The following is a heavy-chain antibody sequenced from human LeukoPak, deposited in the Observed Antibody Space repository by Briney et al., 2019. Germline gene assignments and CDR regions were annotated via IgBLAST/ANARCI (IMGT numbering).Heavy chain of an antibody. CDR1: GGSISSGDYY. Sequence: PSQTLSLTCTVSGGSISSGDYYWSWIRQPPGKGVEWIGYIYYSGSTYYNPSLKSRVTISVDTSKNQFSLKLSSVTAADTAVYYCARDRRMVTAYGAFDIWGQGTMVTVSS. J-gene: IGHJ3*02. V-gene: IGHV4-30-4*08. CDR2: IYYSGST. D-gene: IGHD2-21*01. CDR3: ARDRRMVTAYGAFDI.